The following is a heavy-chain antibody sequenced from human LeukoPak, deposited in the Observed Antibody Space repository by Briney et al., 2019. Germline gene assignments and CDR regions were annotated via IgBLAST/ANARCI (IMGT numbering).Heavy chain of an antibody. CDR2: INPSRGGT. J-gene: IGHJ5*02. CDR3: AREGSVDILTGYPPYNWFDP. V-gene: IGHV1-2*02. CDR1: GYTFTGYY. D-gene: IGHD3-9*01. Sequence: GASVKVSCKASGYTFTGYYMHWVRQAPGQGLEWMGWINPSRGGTNSAQKFQGRVTMTRDTSISTAYMELSSLRSEDTAVYYCAREGSVDILTGYPPYNWFDPWGQGTLVTVSS.